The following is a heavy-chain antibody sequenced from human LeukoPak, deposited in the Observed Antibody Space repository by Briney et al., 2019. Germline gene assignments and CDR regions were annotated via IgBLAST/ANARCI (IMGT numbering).Heavy chain of an antibody. CDR3: ASGVVVAATFDY. D-gene: IGHD2-15*01. J-gene: IGHJ4*02. V-gene: IGHV3-21*01. CDR2: ISSSSSYI. Sequence: GGSLRLSCAASGFTFSNAWMSWVRQAPGKGLEWVSSISSSSSYIYYADSVKGRFTISRDNAKNSLYLQMNSLRAEDTAVYYCASGVVVAATFDYWGQGTLVTVSS. CDR1: GFTFSNAW.